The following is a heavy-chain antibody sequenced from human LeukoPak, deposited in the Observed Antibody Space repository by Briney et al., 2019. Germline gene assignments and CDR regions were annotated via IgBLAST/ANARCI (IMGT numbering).Heavy chain of an antibody. J-gene: IGHJ1*01. Sequence: GGSLRLSCAASGFTFSIHGMNWVRQAPGKGLEWVSGISPGADITYYAESVKGRFTISRDNSKNTLYLQINTLRAEDTAIYYCAKDCGWLHFCSWGQGTLVTVSS. D-gene: IGHD5-24*01. CDR2: ISPGADIT. V-gene: IGHV3-23*01. CDR1: GFTFSIHG. CDR3: AKDCGWLHFCS.